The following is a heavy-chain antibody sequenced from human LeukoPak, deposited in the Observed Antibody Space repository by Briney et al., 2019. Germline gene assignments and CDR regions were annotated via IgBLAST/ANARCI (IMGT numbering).Heavy chain of an antibody. J-gene: IGHJ4*02. CDR1: GFTFSSYA. CDR3: ARVQKPLSYVY. V-gene: IGHV3-53*01. Sequence: GGSLRLSCAASGFTFSSYAMSWVRQAPGKGLEWVSLIYADGTTYYADSVKGRFTISRDNSKNTLYLQMHSLRVDDTAVYYCARVQKPLSYVYWGQGTLVTVSS. D-gene: IGHD2/OR15-2a*01. CDR2: IYADGTT.